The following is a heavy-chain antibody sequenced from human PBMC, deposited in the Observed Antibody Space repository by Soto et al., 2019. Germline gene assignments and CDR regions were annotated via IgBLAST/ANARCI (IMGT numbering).Heavy chain of an antibody. V-gene: IGHV1-18*04. CDR1: GYTFTSYG. CDR3: AHSSGYYLEPNWFDP. D-gene: IGHD3-22*01. Sequence: QVQLVQSGAEVKKPGASVKVSCKASGYTFTSYGISWVRQAPGQGLEWMGWISAYNGNTNYAQKLQGRVTMTTDTSTSTAYMELRSLRFDDTAVYYCAHSSGYYLEPNWFDPWGQGTLVTVSS. J-gene: IGHJ5*02. CDR2: ISAYNGNT.